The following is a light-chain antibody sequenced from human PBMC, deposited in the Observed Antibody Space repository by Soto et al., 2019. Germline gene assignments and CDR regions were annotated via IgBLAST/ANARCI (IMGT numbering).Light chain of an antibody. CDR3: QQANSLPS. Sequence: DVQMTQSPASVSASVGDRVTSTCRASQDISTWLAWYHQKPGKAPKLLIYGASTVQSGVPSRFSGSASGTDFTLTIGSLQPEDFATYYCQQANSLPSFGGGTKVEIK. CDR1: QDISTW. V-gene: IGKV1-12*02. CDR2: GAS. J-gene: IGKJ4*01.